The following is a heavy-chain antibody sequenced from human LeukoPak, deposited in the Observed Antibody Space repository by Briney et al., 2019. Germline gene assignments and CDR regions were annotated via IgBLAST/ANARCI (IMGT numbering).Heavy chain of an antibody. CDR2: IYHSGST. J-gene: IGHJ4*02. Sequence: GSLRLSCTVSGYSISSGYYWGWIRQPPGKGLEWIGSIYHSGSTYYNPSLKSRVTISVGTSKNQFSLKLSSVTAADTAVYYCARPYSSGWSFNYWGQGTLVTVSS. CDR1: GYSISSGYY. CDR3: ARPYSSGWSFNY. D-gene: IGHD6-13*01. V-gene: IGHV4-38-2*02.